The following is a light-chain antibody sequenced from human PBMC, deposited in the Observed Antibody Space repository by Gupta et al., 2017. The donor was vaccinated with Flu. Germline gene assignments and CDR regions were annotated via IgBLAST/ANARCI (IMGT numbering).Light chain of an antibody. Sequence: SYEWSQPTSVSVSPGQTATITCSGDKLGGKYVSWYQQKAGQSPFLVIYQDNKRPSGIPERFSGSTSGNTATLTIRGTQALDEADYYCQAWVSTTAVFGGGTRLTVL. CDR2: QDN. J-gene: IGLJ3*02. CDR1: KLGGKY. V-gene: IGLV3-1*01. CDR3: QAWVSTTAV.